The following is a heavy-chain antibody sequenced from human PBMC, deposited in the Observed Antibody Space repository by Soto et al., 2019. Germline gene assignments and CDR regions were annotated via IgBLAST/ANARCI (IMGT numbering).Heavy chain of an antibody. CDR1: GGTFSSYA. Sequence: ASVKVSCKASGGTFSSYAISWVRQAPGQGLEWMGGIIPIFGTANYAQKFQGRVTITADESTSTAYMELSSLRSEDTAVYYCARSRKKGYCSSTSCLPHYYYYYGMDVWGQGTTVTVSS. J-gene: IGHJ6*02. CDR2: IIPIFGTA. D-gene: IGHD2-2*01. CDR3: ARSRKKGYCSSTSCLPHYYYYYGMDV. V-gene: IGHV1-69*13.